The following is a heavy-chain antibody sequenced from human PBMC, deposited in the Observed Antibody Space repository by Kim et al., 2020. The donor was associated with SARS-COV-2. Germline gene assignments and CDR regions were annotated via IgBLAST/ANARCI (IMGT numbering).Heavy chain of an antibody. CDR1: GFTFSSYW. J-gene: IGHJ4*02. D-gene: IGHD3-22*01. CDR3: ARDLCVYLTKPCDSSDSLDY. V-gene: IGHV3-7*01. Sequence: GGSLRLSCAASGFTFSSYWMSWVRQAPGKGLEWVANIKQDGSEKYYVDSVKGRFTISRDNAKNSLYLQMNSLRAEDTAVYYCARDLCVYLTKPCDSSDSLDYWGQGTLVTVSS. CDR2: IKQDGSEK.